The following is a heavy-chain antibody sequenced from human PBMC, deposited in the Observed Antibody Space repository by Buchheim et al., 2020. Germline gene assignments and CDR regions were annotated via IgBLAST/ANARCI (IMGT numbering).Heavy chain of an antibody. D-gene: IGHD4-17*01. J-gene: IGHJ6*02. CDR1: GFTFSSYG. CDR3: AKDEGVGDYVGYYYYYGMDV. V-gene: IGHV3-30*18. CDR2: ISYDGSNK. Sequence: QVQLVESGGGVVQPGRSLRLSCAASGFTFSSYGMHWVRQAPGKGLEWVAVISYDGSNKYYADSVKGRFTISRDNPKNTLYLQMNSLRAEDTAVYYCAKDEGVGDYVGYYYYYGMDVWGQGTT.